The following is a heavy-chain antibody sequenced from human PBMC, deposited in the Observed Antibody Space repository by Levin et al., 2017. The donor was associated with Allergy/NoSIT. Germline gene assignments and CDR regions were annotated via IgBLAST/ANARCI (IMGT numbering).Heavy chain of an antibody. CDR1: GGAISSGAYY. Sequence: SETLSLTCTVSGGAISSGAYYWSWIRQYPGTGLEWIGYIYYSGNTDYNPSLNSRVSISVDTSRNQFSLKVTSVTAADTAVYYCATVRGGYMDVWGKGATVTVSS. V-gene: IGHV4-31*03. CDR2: IYYSGNT. CDR3: ATVRGGYMDV. D-gene: IGHD2-15*01. J-gene: IGHJ6*03.